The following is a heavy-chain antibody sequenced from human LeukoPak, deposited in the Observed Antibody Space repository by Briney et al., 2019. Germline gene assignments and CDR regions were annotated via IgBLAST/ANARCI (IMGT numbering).Heavy chain of an antibody. D-gene: IGHD3-10*01. V-gene: IGHV1-18*01. CDR1: GYSFPSYG. CDR2: ISPYNDNT. Sequence: RVASVKVSCKASGYSFPSYGISWVRQAPGQGPEWMGWISPYNDNTNYAQKLQVRATLTTDTSTSTAYMELRSLRSDDTAVYYCARHFYGSGTYYHFDYWGQGTLVTVSS. CDR3: ARHFYGSGTYYHFDY. J-gene: IGHJ4*02.